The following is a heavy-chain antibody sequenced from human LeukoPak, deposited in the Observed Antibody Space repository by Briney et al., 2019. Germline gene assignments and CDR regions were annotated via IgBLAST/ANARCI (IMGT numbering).Heavy chain of an antibody. V-gene: IGHV3-23*01. CDR3: AKDRSGSGYFDY. CDR1: GFTFSSHA. D-gene: IGHD3-10*01. J-gene: IGHJ4*02. Sequence: GGSLRLSCAASGFTFSSHAMSWVRQAPGKGLEWVSRISSGGGTTDYTDSVKGRFTISRDTSKNTLYLQMNGLRAEDTAVYYCAKDRSGSGYFDYWGQGTLVTVSS. CDR2: ISSGGGTT.